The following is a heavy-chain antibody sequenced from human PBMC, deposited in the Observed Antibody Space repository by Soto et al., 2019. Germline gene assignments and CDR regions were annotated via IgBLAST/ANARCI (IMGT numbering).Heavy chain of an antibody. CDR1: GFTFSSYA. Sequence: QVQLVESGGGVVQPGRSLRLSCAASGFTFSSYAMHWVRQAPGKGLEWVAVISYDESNKYYADSVKDRFTISRDNSKNTLYLPMNSLRAEATAVYYCARESSLVGYYYGMDVWGQGTTVTVSS. J-gene: IGHJ6*02. V-gene: IGHV3-30-3*01. D-gene: IGHD6-6*01. CDR3: ARESSLVGYYYGMDV. CDR2: ISYDESNK.